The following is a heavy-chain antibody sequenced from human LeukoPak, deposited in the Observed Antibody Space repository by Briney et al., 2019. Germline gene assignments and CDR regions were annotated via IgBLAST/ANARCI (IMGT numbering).Heavy chain of an antibody. Sequence: GGSLRLSCAASGFTFSIFEMHWVRHAPGKGLVWVSRINAEGSRIAYADSVKGRFTFSRDNARNRLYLQMNSLRAEDTGVYYCARELPREVTLDFWGQGTLVTVSS. CDR2: INAEGSRI. V-gene: IGHV3-74*01. CDR3: ARELPREVTLDF. D-gene: IGHD2-21*02. CDR1: GFTFSIFE. J-gene: IGHJ4*02.